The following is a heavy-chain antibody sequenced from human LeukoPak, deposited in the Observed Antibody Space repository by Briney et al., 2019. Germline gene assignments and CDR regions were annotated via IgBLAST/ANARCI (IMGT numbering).Heavy chain of an antibody. V-gene: IGHV3-23*01. Sequence: GGSLRLSCVGSGFTFRSHAMSWVRQAPEKGLEFVSGIYENGGTTYYADSVKGRFTISRDNSKNTLYLQMNSLRAEDTAVYYCAKVVLYSSGWYPGESDYWGQGTLVTVSS. CDR2: IYENGGTT. CDR1: GFTFRSHA. J-gene: IGHJ4*02. D-gene: IGHD6-19*01. CDR3: AKVVLYSSGWYPGESDY.